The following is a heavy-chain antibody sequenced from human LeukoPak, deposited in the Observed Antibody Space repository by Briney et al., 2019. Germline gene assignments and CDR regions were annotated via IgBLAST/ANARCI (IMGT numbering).Heavy chain of an antibody. V-gene: IGHV3-30*04. CDR3: AREGVSGSAYLYYFDY. Sequence: PGGSLRLSCAASGLTFSSYAMHWVRRAPDKGLEWVAVVSYDGSNKYYADSVKGRFTNSRDNSKNTLYLQMNSLRAEDTAVYYCAREGVSGSAYLYYFDYWGQGTLVTVSS. CDR1: GLTFSSYA. D-gene: IGHD1-26*01. CDR2: VSYDGSNK. J-gene: IGHJ4*02.